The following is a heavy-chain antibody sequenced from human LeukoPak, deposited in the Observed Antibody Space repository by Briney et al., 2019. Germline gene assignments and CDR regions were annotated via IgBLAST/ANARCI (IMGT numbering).Heavy chain of an antibody. V-gene: IGHV4-39*01. CDR1: GVSISSSNSY. D-gene: IGHD3/OR15-3a*01. CDR3: ARQTGSGLFILP. CDR2: IYYSGNT. J-gene: IGHJ4*02. Sequence: SGTLSLTCTVSGVSISSSNSYWGWIRQPPGKGLEWIGSIYYSGNTYYNASLKSQVSISIDTSKNQFSLKLTSVTAADTAVYYCARQTGSGLFILPGGRGTLVTVSS.